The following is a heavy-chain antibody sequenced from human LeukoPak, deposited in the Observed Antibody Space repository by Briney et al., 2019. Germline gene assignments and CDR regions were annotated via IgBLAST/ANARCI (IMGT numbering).Heavy chain of an antibody. CDR1: GFTFSSYG. CDR3: ARAIAGTTEY. V-gene: IGHV3-30*02. CDR2: IRYDGSNK. Sequence: TGGSLRLSCAASGFTFSSYGMHWVRQAPGKGLEWVAFIRYDGSNKYYADSVKDRFTISKDNSKNTLYLQMNSLRPEDTAVYYCARAIAGTTEYWGQGTLVTVSS. D-gene: IGHD1-20*01. J-gene: IGHJ4*02.